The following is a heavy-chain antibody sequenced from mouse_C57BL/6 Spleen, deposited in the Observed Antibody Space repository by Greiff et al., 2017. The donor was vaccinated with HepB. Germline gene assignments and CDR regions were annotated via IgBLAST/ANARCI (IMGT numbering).Heavy chain of an antibody. Sequence: QVQLQQSGAELVMPGASVKLSCKASGYTFTSYWMHWVKQRPGQGLEWIGEIDPSDSYTNYNQKFKGKSTLTVDKSSSTAYMQLSSLTSEDSAVYYCARSTVVAPFDDWGQGTTLTVSS. CDR1: GYTFTSYW. CDR3: ARSTVVAPFDD. CDR2: IDPSDSYT. J-gene: IGHJ2*01. D-gene: IGHD1-1*01. V-gene: IGHV1-69*01.